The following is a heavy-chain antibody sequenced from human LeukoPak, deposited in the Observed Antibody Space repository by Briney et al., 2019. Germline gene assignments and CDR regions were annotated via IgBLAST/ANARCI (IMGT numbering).Heavy chain of an antibody. J-gene: IGHJ4*02. CDR1: RFTFSTYW. Sequence: GGSLRLSCAASRFTFSTYWMSWVRQAPGKGLEWVANIKQDGSEKYYVDSVKGRFTISRDNAKNSLYLQMNSLRAEDTAVYYCAREGIYCSSTSCYDYWGQGTLVTVSS. CDR2: IKQDGSEK. V-gene: IGHV3-7*01. CDR3: AREGIYCSSTSCYDY. D-gene: IGHD2-2*01.